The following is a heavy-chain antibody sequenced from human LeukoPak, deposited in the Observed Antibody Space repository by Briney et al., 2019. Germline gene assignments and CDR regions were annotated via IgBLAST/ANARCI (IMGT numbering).Heavy chain of an antibody. V-gene: IGHV4-39*07. CDR1: GGSISSSSYY. D-gene: IGHD2-15*01. Sequence: SSETLSLTCTVSGGSISSSSYYWGWIRQFPGKGLEWIGSLYHSGGPHYNPSLKSRVTISVDTSKNQFSLKLRSVTAADTAMYYCSREGGVAAKIDPWGQGTLVTVSS. CDR2: LYHSGGP. J-gene: IGHJ5*02. CDR3: SREGGVAAKIDP.